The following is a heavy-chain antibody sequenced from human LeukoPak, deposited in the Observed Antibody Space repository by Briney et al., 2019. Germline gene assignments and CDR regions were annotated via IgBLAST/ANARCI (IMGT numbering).Heavy chain of an antibody. Sequence: GGSLRLSCAASGFTFSSFSMHWVRQAPGKGLVWVSRINSSGSSTSYADSVKGRFTISRDNAKNMLYLQMNSLRAEDTAVYYCAPVRSVVVPGAQYGMDVWGQGTTVTVSS. CDR3: APVRSVVVPGAQYGMDV. J-gene: IGHJ6*02. V-gene: IGHV3-74*01. CDR1: GFTFSSFS. D-gene: IGHD2-2*01. CDR2: INSSGSST.